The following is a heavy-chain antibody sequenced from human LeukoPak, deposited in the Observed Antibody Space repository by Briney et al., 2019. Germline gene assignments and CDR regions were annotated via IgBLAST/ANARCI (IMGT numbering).Heavy chain of an antibody. V-gene: IGHV1-2*02. J-gene: IGHJ4*02. D-gene: IGHD2-8*01. CDR3: ARGHYCADGRYPLHY. Sequence: ASVKVSCKASGYTFTDYYMHWVRQAPGQGLEWMGWINPNSGGTNYAQKFQGRVTMTRDTSISTAYMELSRLRSDDTALYYCARGHYCADGRYPLHYWGQGTLVTVSS. CDR2: INPNSGGT. CDR1: GYTFTDYY.